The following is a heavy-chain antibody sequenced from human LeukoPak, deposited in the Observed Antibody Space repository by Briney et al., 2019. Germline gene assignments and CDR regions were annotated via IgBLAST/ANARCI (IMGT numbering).Heavy chain of an antibody. V-gene: IGHV4-38-2*02. CDR2: IYHGGTT. D-gene: IGHD4-17*01. CDR1: GSSISSGYY. CDR3: ARDEDGDYVFDY. Sequence: PSETLSLTCAVSGSSISSGYYWGWIRQPPGKGLEWIGSIYHGGTTYYNPSLKSRVTISEDTSKNQFSLKLSSVTAADTAVYYCARDEDGDYVFDYWGQGTLVTVSS. J-gene: IGHJ4*02.